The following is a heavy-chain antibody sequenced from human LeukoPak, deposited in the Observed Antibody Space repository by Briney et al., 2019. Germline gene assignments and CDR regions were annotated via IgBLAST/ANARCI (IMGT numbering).Heavy chain of an antibody. CDR1: GFTFSSYA. CDR2: FSGSGGST. CDR3: ARAGSIRFDY. D-gene: IGHD3-3*02. J-gene: IGHJ4*02. Sequence: GSLRLSCAASGFTFSSYAMSWVRQAPGKGLEWVSTFSGSGGSTHYADSVKGRFTISRDNSKNTLYLQMNSLRAEDTAVYYCARAGSIRFDYWGQGTLVTVSS. V-gene: IGHV3-23*01.